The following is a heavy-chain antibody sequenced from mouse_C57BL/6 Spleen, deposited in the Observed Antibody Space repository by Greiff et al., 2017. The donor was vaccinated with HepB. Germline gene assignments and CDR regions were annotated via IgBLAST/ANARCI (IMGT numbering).Heavy chain of an antibody. V-gene: IGHV1-39*01. CDR1: GYSFTDYN. J-gene: IGHJ3*01. CDR2: INPNYGTT. Sequence: EVKLVESGPELVKPGASVKISCKASGYSFTDYNMNWVKQSNGKSLEWIGVINPNYGTTSYNQKFKGKATLTVDQSSSTAYMQLNSLTSEDSAVYYCARTLLYYYGSSDFPFAYWGQGTLVTVSA. CDR3: ARTLLYYYGSSDFPFAY. D-gene: IGHD1-1*01.